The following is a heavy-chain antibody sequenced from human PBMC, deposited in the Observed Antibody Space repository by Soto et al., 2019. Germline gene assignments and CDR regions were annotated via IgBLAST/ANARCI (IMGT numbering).Heavy chain of an antibody. CDR1: VDCIDSYY. Sequence: QVQLQESGPGLVKPSETLSLTCTFSVDCIDSYYWSWIRQAPGKGLEWIGYIYYSGSTNYNPSLRSRVAISLDKSRQQFSLRLTSVTAADTAVYYCARHFYLVRGAGGLDVWGQGTTVTVSS. CDR2: IYYSGST. D-gene: IGHD3-10*01. V-gene: IGHV4-59*01. J-gene: IGHJ6*02. CDR3: ARHFYLVRGAGGLDV.